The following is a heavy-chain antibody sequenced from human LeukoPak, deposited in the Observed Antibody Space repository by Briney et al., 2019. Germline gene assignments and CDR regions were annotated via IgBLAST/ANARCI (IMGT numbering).Heavy chain of an antibody. CDR2: IIPILNVP. D-gene: IGHD2-15*01. CDR1: GGTFSDYS. Sequence: AASVKVSCKASGGTFSDYSISWVRQAPGQGLEWMGRIIPILNVPNYAQKFEGRVTITADKSTRTAYMELSSLKSEDTAVYFCARDRPRARYFDYWGQGTLVTVSS. CDR3: ARDRPRARYFDY. V-gene: IGHV1-69*04. J-gene: IGHJ4*02.